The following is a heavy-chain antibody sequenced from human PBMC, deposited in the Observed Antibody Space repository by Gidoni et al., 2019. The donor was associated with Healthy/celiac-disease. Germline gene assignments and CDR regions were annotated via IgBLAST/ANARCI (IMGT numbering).Heavy chain of an antibody. V-gene: IGHV3-30-3*01. J-gene: IGHJ6*02. CDR2: ISYDGSNK. CDR3: ARGGTERVPAAYYYYGMDV. D-gene: IGHD2-2*01. CDR1: GFTFSSYA. Sequence: QVQLVESGGGVVQPGRSLRLSCAASGFTFSSYAMHWVRQAPGKGLEWVAVISYDGSNKYYADSVKGRFTISRDNSKNTLYLQMNSLRAEDTAVYYCARGGTERVPAAYYYYGMDVWGQGTTVTVSS.